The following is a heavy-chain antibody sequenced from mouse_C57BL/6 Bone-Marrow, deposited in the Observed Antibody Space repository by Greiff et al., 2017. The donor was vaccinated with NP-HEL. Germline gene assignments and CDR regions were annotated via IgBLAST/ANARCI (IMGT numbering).Heavy chain of an antibody. V-gene: IGHV14-4*01. CDR2: IDPENGDT. Sequence: EVQLQQSGAELVKPGASVKISCKASGFNIKDDYMHWVKQRPEQGLEWIGWIDPENGDTEYASKFQGKATITADTSSNTAYLQLSSLTSEDTAVYYCTTGGYYGGYFDVWGTGTTVTVSS. D-gene: IGHD2-3*01. CDR1: GFNIKDDY. J-gene: IGHJ1*03. CDR3: TTGGYYGGYFDV.